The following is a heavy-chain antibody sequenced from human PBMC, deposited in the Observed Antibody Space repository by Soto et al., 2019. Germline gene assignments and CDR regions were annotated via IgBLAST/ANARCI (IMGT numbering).Heavy chain of an antibody. CDR1: GFTFSSYG. D-gene: IGHD3-3*01. V-gene: IGHV3-30*18. J-gene: IGHJ5*02. Sequence: QVQLVESGGGVVQPGRSLRLSCAASGFTFSSYGMHWVRQAPGKGLEWVAVISYDGSNKYYADSVKGRFTISRDNSKNTLYVQMNSLRAEETAVYYCAKAGDFWSGYYLGGWFDPWGQGTLVTVSS. CDR2: ISYDGSNK. CDR3: AKAGDFWSGYYLGGWFDP.